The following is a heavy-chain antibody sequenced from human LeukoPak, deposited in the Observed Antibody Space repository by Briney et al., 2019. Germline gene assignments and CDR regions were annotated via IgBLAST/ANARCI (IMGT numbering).Heavy chain of an antibody. J-gene: IGHJ4*02. Sequence: GSLRLSCAASGFTFSSYGMSWVRQPPGKGLEWIGEINHSGSTNYNPSLKSRVTISVDTSKNQFSLKLSSVTAADTAVYYCARHVRSSSWYFDYWGQGTLVTVSS. CDR1: GFTFSSYG. CDR2: INHSGST. D-gene: IGHD6-13*01. V-gene: IGHV4-34*01. CDR3: ARHVRSSSWYFDY.